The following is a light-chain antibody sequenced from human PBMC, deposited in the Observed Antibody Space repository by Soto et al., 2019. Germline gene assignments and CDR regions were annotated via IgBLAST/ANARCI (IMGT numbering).Light chain of an antibody. CDR1: SSNIGAGYD. J-gene: IGLJ1*01. CDR2: GNS. Sequence: QAIVTQPRSVSGAPGQRVTISCTGSSSNIGAGYDVHWYQQLPGTAPKLLIYGNSNRPSGVPDRFSGSKSGTSASLAITGLQAEDEADYYCQSYDSSLSGFYVFGTGTKVTVL. CDR3: QSYDSSLSGFYV. V-gene: IGLV1-40*02.